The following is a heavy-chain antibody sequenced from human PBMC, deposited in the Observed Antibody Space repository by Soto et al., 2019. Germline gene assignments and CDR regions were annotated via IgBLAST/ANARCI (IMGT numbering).Heavy chain of an antibody. V-gene: IGHV2-5*02. CDR1: GFSLSTRGVG. CDR3: AQRPRCYAYYFYY. CDR2: IFWDDDK. Sequence: QITLKESGPTLVKPTQTLTLTCTFSGFSLSTRGVGVAWIRQPPGKALEWLALIFWDDDKSYSPSLKSRLTIPADTSTNQVVLTMTNMDPVDTATYYSAQRPRCYAYYFYYWGPGTVVPVS. D-gene: IGHD2-2*01. J-gene: IGHJ4*02.